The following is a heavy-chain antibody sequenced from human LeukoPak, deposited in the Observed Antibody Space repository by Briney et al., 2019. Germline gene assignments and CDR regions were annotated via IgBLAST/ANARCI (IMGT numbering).Heavy chain of an antibody. CDR2: INHSGST. J-gene: IGHJ3*02. CDR3: ARMGAAGDAFDI. V-gene: IGHV4-34*01. CDR1: GGSFSGYY. Sequence: SETLSLTCAVYGGSFSGYYWSWIRQPPGKGLEWIGEINHSGSTNYNPSLKSRVTISVDTSKNQFSLKLSSVTAADTAVYYCARMGAAGDAFDIWGQGTMVTVSS. D-gene: IGHD6-13*01.